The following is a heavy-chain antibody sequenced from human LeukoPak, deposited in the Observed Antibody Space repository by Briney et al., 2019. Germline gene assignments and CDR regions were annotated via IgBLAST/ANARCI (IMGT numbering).Heavy chain of an antibody. D-gene: IGHD3-10*01. Sequence: GGSERLSCAASGFTFSSYGMHWFRQAPGKGLEWVAFIRYDGSNKYYADSVKGRFTISRDNSKNTLYLQMNSLRAEDTAVYYCAKDIFYYYGSGSYMDVWGKGTTVTISS. CDR2: IRYDGSNK. J-gene: IGHJ6*03. CDR3: AKDIFYYYGSGSYMDV. V-gene: IGHV3-30*02. CDR1: GFTFSSYG.